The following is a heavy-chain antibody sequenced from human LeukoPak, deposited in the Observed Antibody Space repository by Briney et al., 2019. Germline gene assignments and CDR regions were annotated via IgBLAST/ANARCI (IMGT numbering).Heavy chain of an antibody. CDR1: GYTFTSYD. CDR2: MNPNSGNT. Sequence: ASVKVSCKASGYTFTSYDINWVRQATGQGLEWMGWMNPNSGNTGYAQKFQGRVTITRNTSISTAYMELSSLRSEDTVVYYCARGAPTGTENNWFDPWGRGTLVTVSS. V-gene: IGHV1-8*03. D-gene: IGHD1-1*01. J-gene: IGHJ5*02. CDR3: ARGAPTGTENNWFDP.